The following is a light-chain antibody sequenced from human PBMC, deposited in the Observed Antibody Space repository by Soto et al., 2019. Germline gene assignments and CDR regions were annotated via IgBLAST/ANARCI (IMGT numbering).Light chain of an antibody. CDR2: AAS. J-gene: IGKJ1*01. V-gene: IGKV1-9*01. Sequence: DIQLTQSPSLLSASVGDRVTITCRASQGISTVLAWYQHQPGKAPKLLIYAASTLQSGVPSRFSGSGSGTEFSLTISSLQPEDFATYYCQQVNRYPWTFGQGTKVDI. CDR1: QGISTV. CDR3: QQVNRYPWT.